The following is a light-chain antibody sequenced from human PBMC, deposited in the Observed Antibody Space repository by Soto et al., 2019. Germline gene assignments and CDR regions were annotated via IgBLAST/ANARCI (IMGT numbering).Light chain of an antibody. Sequence: QSALTQPASVSGSPGQSTTISCTGTSSDVGAYNYVSWYQQHPGKAPKLMIYEVSDWPSGVSNRFSGSKSGNTASLTISGLQAEDEADYYCSSYTSSSTLVFGGGTKVTVL. J-gene: IGLJ2*01. V-gene: IGLV2-14*01. CDR1: SSDVGAYNY. CDR3: SSYTSSSTLV. CDR2: EVS.